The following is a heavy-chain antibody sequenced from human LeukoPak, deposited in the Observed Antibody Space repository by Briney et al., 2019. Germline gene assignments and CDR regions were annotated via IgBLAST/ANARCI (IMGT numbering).Heavy chain of an antibody. J-gene: IGHJ4*02. CDR3: AKEVVGPGDPGVDY. CDR2: IRYDGSKK. V-gene: IGHV3-30*02. Sequence: GGSLRLSCAASGFTFSSYGMHWVRQAPGKGLEWVAFIRYDGSKKYYADYVKGRFTISRDNSKNTLYLQMNSLRSEDTAVYYCAKEVVGPGDPGVDYWGQGTLVTVSS. D-gene: IGHD3-10*01. CDR1: GFTFSSYG.